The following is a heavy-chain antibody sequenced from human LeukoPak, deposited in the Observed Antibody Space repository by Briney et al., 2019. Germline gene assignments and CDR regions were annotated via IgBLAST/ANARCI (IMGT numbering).Heavy chain of an antibody. Sequence: GGSLRLSCAASGFTVSSNYMSWVRQAPGKGLEWVSSISSSSSYIYYADSVKGRFTISRDNAKNSLYLQMNSLRAEDTAVYYCARVADDYFDYWGQGTLVTVSS. J-gene: IGHJ4*02. V-gene: IGHV3-21*01. CDR3: ARVADDYFDY. CDR2: ISSSSSYI. D-gene: IGHD6-19*01. CDR1: GFTVSSNY.